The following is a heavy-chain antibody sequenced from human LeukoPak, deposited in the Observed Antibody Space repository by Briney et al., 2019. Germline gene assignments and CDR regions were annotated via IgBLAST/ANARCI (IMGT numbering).Heavy chain of an antibody. D-gene: IGHD4-23*01. Sequence: PGGALRLSCAASGFTFSSHLMHWVRQAQGTGLVWVSSGNHDGTAQNHADSVKGRFTLYRDNAKHTLHLQMNSLRVKDTAVYYCVRKLATRDWGQGPLVTVSS. V-gene: IGHV3-74*01. CDR3: VRKLATRD. CDR2: GNHDGTAQ. CDR1: GFTFSSHL. J-gene: IGHJ4*02.